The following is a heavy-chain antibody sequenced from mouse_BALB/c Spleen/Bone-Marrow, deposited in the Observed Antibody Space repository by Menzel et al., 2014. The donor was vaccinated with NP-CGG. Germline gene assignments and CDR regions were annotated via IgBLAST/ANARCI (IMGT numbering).Heavy chain of an antibody. CDR2: ISYSGST. V-gene: IGHV3-2*02. CDR1: GYSITSDYA. J-gene: IGHJ4*01. Sequence: EVKLVESGLGLVKPSQSLSLTCIVTGYSITSDYAWNWIRQFPGNTLEWMGYISYSGSTSYNPSLKSRISISRDTSKNQLSLQVNSVTTEDTATYYCARNYGYLYALDYWCQGTSVTVSS. D-gene: IGHD1-2*01. CDR3: ARNYGYLYALDY.